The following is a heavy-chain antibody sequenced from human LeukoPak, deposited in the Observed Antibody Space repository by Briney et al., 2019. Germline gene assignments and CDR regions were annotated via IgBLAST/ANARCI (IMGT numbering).Heavy chain of an antibody. V-gene: IGHV4-34*01. CDR2: INHSGST. J-gene: IGHJ4*02. Sequence: PSETLSLTCAVYGGSFSGYYWSWIRQPPGKGLEWIGEINHSGSTNYNPSLKSRVTISVDTSKNQFSLKLSSVTAADTAVYYCASLACCGGDCYPLPDYWGQGTLVTVSS. CDR3: ASLACCGGDCYPLPDY. CDR1: GGSFSGYY. D-gene: IGHD2-21*02.